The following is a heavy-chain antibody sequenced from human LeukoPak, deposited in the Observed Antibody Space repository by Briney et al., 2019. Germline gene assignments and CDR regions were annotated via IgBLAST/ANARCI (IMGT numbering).Heavy chain of an antibody. D-gene: IGHD6-19*01. CDR1: GTSMSNSY. CDR2: IQDRGST. J-gene: IGHJ4*02. V-gene: IGHV4-4*07. CDR3: TRGQWLDVWDF. Sequence: SETLSLSCTVSGTSMSNSYWSWIRQPAGKGLEWIGHIQDRGSTIYNPSLGSRVTMSLDTPKNQFSLKLNSVTAADTAVYYCTRGQWLDVWDFWGQGTLVTVSS.